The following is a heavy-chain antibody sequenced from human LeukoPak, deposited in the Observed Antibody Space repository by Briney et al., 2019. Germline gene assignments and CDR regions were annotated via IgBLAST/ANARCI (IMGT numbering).Heavy chain of an antibody. CDR3: ARANYYDFWSGQYYFDY. CDR1: GGTFSSYA. Sequence: SVKVSCKASGGTFSSYAISWVRQAPGQGLEWMGGIIPIFGTANYAQKFQGRVTITADESTSTAYMELSSLRSEDTAVYYCARANYYDFWSGQYYFDYWGQGTLVTVSS. V-gene: IGHV1-69*13. D-gene: IGHD3-3*01. CDR2: IIPIFGTA. J-gene: IGHJ4*02.